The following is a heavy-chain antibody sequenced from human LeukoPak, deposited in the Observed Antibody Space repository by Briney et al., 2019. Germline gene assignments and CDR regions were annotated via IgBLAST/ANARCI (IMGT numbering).Heavy chain of an antibody. J-gene: IGHJ4*02. V-gene: IGHV1-24*01. CDR2: FDPEDGET. D-gene: IGHD1-26*01. Sequence: ASVKVSCKVSGYTLTELSMHWMRQAPGKGLEWMGGFDPEDGETIYAQKFQGRVTMTEDTSTDTAYMELSSLRSEDTAVYYCATVISNSGSYYPFDYWGQGTLVTVSS. CDR1: GYTLTELS. CDR3: ATVISNSGSYYPFDY.